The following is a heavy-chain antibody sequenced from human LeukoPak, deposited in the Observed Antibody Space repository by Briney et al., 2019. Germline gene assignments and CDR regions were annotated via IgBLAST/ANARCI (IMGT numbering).Heavy chain of an antibody. CDR1: GGTFSSYA. Sequence: ASVKVSCKASGGTFSSYAISWVRQAPGQGLEWMGRIIPILGIANYAQKFQGRVTITADKSTSTGYMELSSLRSEDTGVYYCASSSATDEDYYYYYGMDVWGQGTTVTVSS. V-gene: IGHV1-69*04. J-gene: IGHJ6*02. CDR2: IIPILGIA. CDR3: ASSSATDEDYYYYYGMDV. D-gene: IGHD6-6*01.